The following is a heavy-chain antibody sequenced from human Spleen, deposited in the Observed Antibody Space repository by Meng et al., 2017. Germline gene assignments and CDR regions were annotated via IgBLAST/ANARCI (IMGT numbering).Heavy chain of an antibody. D-gene: IGHD4-11*01. CDR2: ISSTSSYI. V-gene: IGHV3-21*01. CDR3: ARGGPYDYGNPFDY. J-gene: IGHJ4*02. Sequence: GESLKISCAASGFTFSSYSMNWVRQAPGKGLEWVSSISSTSSYIYYADSVKGRFTISRDNAKNSLYLQMNSLKAEDTAVYYCARGGPYDYGNPFDYWGPGTLVTVSS. CDR1: GFTFSSYS.